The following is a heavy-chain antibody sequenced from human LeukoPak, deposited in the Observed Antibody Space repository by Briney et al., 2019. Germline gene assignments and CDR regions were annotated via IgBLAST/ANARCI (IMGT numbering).Heavy chain of an antibody. CDR3: AREPRSPGGRGRPFDF. V-gene: IGHV4-31*03. CDR1: GGSISSGGYY. CDR2: IYYSGST. J-gene: IGHJ4*02. Sequence: PSQTLSLPCTVSGGSISSGGYYWSWIRQHPGKALEGIGYIYYSGSTYYNPSLKRRVTISVDTSKNQFSLTLRSVTAADTGVFDCAREPRSPGGRGRPFDFWGQGTLVTVSS. D-gene: IGHD2-15*01.